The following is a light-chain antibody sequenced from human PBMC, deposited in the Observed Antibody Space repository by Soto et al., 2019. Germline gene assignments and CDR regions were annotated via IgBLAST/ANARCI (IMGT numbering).Light chain of an antibody. CDR3: QTWGADVPYV. Sequence: QSVLTQSPSASASMGASVKLTCTLSSGHSSYAIAWHQQQPEKGPRFLMRVNSDGSHTKGDGIPDRFSGPSSGAERYLTISSLQSEDEADYYCQTWGADVPYVFGTGTKLTVL. V-gene: IGLV4-69*01. CDR2: VNSDGSH. CDR1: SGHSSYA. J-gene: IGLJ1*01.